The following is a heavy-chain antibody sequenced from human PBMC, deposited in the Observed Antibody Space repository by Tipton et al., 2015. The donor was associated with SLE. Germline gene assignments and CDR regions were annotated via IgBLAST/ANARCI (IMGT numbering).Heavy chain of an antibody. CDR3: ARLLVYDFWSGYPQYYYYYMDV. CDR2: VYFTGST. V-gene: IGHV4-39*07. Sequence: TLSLTCTVSGGSISGSFYYWGWIRQPPGKGLEWIVSVYFTGSTYNNPSLKSRVSVSVDTSKTQFSLKLSSVTAADTAVYYCARLLVYDFWSGYPQYYYYYMDVWGKGTTVTVSS. D-gene: IGHD3-3*01. J-gene: IGHJ6*03. CDR1: GGSISGSFYY.